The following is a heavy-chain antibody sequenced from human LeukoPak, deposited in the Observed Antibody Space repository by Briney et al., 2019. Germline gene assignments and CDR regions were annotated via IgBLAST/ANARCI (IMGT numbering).Heavy chain of an antibody. CDR2: IYTSGST. Sequence: SETLSLTCTVSGGSINNYFWSWIRQPAGKGLEWIGRIYTSGSTNYNPSLKSPVTMSIDTSKSQFSLKVTSVTDADTAAYYCAKSGSGWYRFDYWGQGTLVTVSS. CDR3: AKSGSGWYRFDY. V-gene: IGHV4-4*07. D-gene: IGHD6-19*01. J-gene: IGHJ4*02. CDR1: GGSINNYF.